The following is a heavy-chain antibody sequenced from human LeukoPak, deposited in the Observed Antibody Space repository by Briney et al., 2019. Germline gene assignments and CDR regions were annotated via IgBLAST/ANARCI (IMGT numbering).Heavy chain of an antibody. D-gene: IGHD2-21*02. V-gene: IGHV1-46*02. CDR2: IAPIGGGT. CDR1: GYTFNTYH. CDR3: ARGGGHWDFDY. J-gene: IGHJ4*02. Sequence: ASVKVSCKTSGYTFNTYHIHWVRRAPGQGLEWMGMIAPIGGGTTNAKKFQGRVTMTRDTYTRTVYMDLRSLRYEDTAMYYCARGGGHWDFDYWGQGTLVTVSS.